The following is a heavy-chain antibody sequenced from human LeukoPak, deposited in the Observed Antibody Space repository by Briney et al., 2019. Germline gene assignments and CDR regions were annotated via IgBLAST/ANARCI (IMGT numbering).Heavy chain of an antibody. D-gene: IGHD7-27*01. Sequence: GGSLRLSCTASGFTFGDYSMSWFRQAPGKGLEWVGFIRSKAYGGTTEYAASVKDRFIISKDDSKNIAYLEMNGLKTEDTAVYYCTRDNNWGDSNFDYWGQGTPVTVSS. V-gene: IGHV3-49*03. J-gene: IGHJ4*02. CDR2: IRSKAYGGTT. CDR1: GFTFGDYS. CDR3: TRDNNWGDSNFDY.